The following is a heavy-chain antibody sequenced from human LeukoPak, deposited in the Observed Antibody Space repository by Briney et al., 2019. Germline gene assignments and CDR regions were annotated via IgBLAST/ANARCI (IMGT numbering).Heavy chain of an antibody. CDR3: AKDRVTVTPGADDAFDI. Sequence: GGSLRLSCAASGFTFSSYAMSWVRQAPGKRLEWVSAISGSGGSTYYADSVKGWFTISRDNSKNTLYLQMNSLRAEDTAVYYCAKDRVTVTPGADDAFDIWGQGTMVTVSS. V-gene: IGHV3-23*01. J-gene: IGHJ3*02. CDR2: ISGSGGST. D-gene: IGHD4-11*01. CDR1: GFTFSSYA.